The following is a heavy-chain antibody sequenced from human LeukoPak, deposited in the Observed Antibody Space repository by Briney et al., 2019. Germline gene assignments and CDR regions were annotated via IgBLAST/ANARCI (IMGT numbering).Heavy chain of an antibody. CDR3: ARRLYIVRGAFDI. Sequence: PGGSLRLSCAASGFTFSSYGMHWFRQAPGKGLEWVAFIRYDGSNKYYADSVKGRFTISRDNSKNTVHLQMNNLRAEDTAMYFCARRLYIVRGAFDIWGQGTMVTVSS. CDR1: GFTFSSYG. D-gene: IGHD2/OR15-2a*01. CDR2: IRYDGSNK. V-gene: IGHV3-30*02. J-gene: IGHJ3*02.